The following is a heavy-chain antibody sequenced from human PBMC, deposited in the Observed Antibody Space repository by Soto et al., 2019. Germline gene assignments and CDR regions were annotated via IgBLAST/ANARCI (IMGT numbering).Heavy chain of an antibody. D-gene: IGHD6-13*01. Sequence: SETLSLTCAVYGGSFSGYYWSWIRQPPGKGLEWIGEINHSGSTNYNPSIKSRVTISVDTSKNQFSLKLSSVTAADTAVYYCARSVAGTVIIYYYGMDVWGQGTTVTVSS. CDR2: INHSGST. J-gene: IGHJ6*02. V-gene: IGHV4-34*01. CDR3: ARSVAGTVIIYYYGMDV. CDR1: GGSFSGYY.